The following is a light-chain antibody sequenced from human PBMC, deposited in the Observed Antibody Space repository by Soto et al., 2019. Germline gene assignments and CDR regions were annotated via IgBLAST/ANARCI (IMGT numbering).Light chain of an antibody. J-gene: IGKJ1*01. Sequence: DIQLTQSPSFLSASVGDRVTSTCRASQDISSYLAWYQQRPGKVPRFLTHSASTLQSGVPSRFSATGSGTTFTLALSRLQPEDIATYYSRQLNRSPRTFGQGTKVEV. V-gene: IGKV1-9*01. CDR3: RQLNRSPRT. CDR1: QDISSY. CDR2: SAS.